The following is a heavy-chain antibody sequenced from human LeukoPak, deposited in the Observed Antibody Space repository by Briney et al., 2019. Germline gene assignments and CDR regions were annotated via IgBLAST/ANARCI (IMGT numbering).Heavy chain of an antibody. CDR3: ARGKISGDDFDF. D-gene: IGHD7-27*01. V-gene: IGHV1-2*02. Sequence: GSSVKVSCKASGGTFSSYAISWVRQAPGQGLEWMGWINPNSGGTNIPQRFKGRVTMTRDTSISTAYMELSRLTSDDTAVYYCARGKISGDDFDFWGQGTQVTVSS. J-gene: IGHJ4*02. CDR1: GGTFSSYA. CDR2: INPNSGGT.